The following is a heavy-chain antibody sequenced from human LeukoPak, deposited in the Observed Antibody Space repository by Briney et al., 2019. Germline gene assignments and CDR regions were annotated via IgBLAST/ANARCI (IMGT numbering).Heavy chain of an antibody. CDR1: GFSFDDYT. D-gene: IGHD3-10*01. CDR3: TKGSGYHYYYMDV. Sequence: GGFLRLSCTASGFSFDDYTMHWVRQAPGKGLEWVSLISWDGVSTFSSDSVKGRFTISRDNSKNSLYLQMNSLTTEDTALYYCTKGSGYHYYYMDVWGKGTTVTVSS. CDR2: ISWDGVST. V-gene: IGHV3-43*01. J-gene: IGHJ6*03.